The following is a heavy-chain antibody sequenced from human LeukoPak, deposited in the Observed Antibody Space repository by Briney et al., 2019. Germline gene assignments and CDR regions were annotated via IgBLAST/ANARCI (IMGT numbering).Heavy chain of an antibody. V-gene: IGHV4-39*07. Sequence: PSETLSLTCTVSGGSISSSSYYWGWIRQPPGKGLEWIGSIYYSGSTYYNPSLKSRVIISINTSKNQFSLKLSSVTAADTAVYFCARAPRGVVARPDYWGQGTLVTVSS. CDR1: GGSISSSSYY. J-gene: IGHJ4*02. CDR2: IYYSGST. CDR3: ARAPRGVVARPDY. D-gene: IGHD3-10*01.